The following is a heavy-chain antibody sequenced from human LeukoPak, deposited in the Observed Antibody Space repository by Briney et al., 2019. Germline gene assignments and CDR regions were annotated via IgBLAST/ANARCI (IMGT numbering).Heavy chain of an antibody. J-gene: IGHJ4*02. CDR3: ARDDVVSRTGLGDS. CDR2: INSDGSHT. V-gene: IGHV3-74*01. Sequence: GGSLRLSCAASGITFRSYWMQWVRQAPGKGLAWVSHINSDGSHTTYADSVKGRFTISRDNVKNTVYLHMNTLRAEDTAVYYCARDDVVSRTGLGDSWGQGTLVTVSA. D-gene: IGHD5/OR15-5a*01. CDR1: GITFRSYW.